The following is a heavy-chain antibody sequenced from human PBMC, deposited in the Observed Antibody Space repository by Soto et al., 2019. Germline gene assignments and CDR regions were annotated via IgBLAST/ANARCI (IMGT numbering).Heavy chain of an antibody. V-gene: IGHV3-21*01. D-gene: IGHD2-2*02. Sequence: EVQLVESGGGLVKPGGSLRLSCAASGFTFSSYSMNWVRQAPGKGLEWVSSISSSSSYIYYADSVKGRFTISRDNAKNSLYLQMNSLRAEDTAVYYCAKDEAAIPVPPNWFDPWGQGTLVTVSS. CDR2: ISSSSSYI. CDR1: GFTFSSYS. CDR3: AKDEAAIPVPPNWFDP. J-gene: IGHJ5*02.